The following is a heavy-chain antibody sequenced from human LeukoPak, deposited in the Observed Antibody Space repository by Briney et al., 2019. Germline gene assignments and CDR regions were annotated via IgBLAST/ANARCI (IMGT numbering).Heavy chain of an antibody. Sequence: PGGSLRLSCAASGFTFSNYNMNWVRQAPGKGLEWVSYISSSSSTMYYADSVKGRFTISRDNAENSLRLQMNSLRDEDTAVYYCARVEYGVGSYPNLAYWGQGILVTVSS. CDR3: ARVEYGVGSYPNLAY. D-gene: IGHD3-10*01. J-gene: IGHJ4*02. CDR2: ISSSSSTM. CDR1: GFTFSNYN. V-gene: IGHV3-48*02.